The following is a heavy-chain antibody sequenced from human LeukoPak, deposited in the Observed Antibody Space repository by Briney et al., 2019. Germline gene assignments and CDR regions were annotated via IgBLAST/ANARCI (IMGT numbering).Heavy chain of an antibody. D-gene: IGHD2-2*01. J-gene: IGHJ5*02. CDR2: IYPGDSDT. CDR1: RYSLPSYW. CDR3: ARGGYCSSTSCYDENWFDP. Sequence: SLNISSTGSRYSLPSYWIRWVRPMPGKGLEWMAIIYPGDSDTTYSTSFQGQVTISADNSISTAYLQCSSPKASDTAMYYCARGGYCSSTSCYDENWFDPWDQLTLVTVSS. V-gene: IGHV5-51*01.